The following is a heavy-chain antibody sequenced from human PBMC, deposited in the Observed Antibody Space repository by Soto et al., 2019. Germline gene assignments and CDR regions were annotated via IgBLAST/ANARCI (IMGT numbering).Heavy chain of an antibody. CDR2: IYYSGST. V-gene: IGHV4-31*03. D-gene: IGHD3-16*02. J-gene: IGHJ4*02. CDR3: ARVIVGVIGIDY. CDR1: GGSISSGGYF. Sequence: SETLSLTCTVSGGSISSGGYFWSWIRQHPGKGLEWIGYIYYSGSTYYNPSLKSRVTISVDTSKNQFSLKLSSVTAADTAVYYCARVIVGVIGIDYWGQGTLVTVSS.